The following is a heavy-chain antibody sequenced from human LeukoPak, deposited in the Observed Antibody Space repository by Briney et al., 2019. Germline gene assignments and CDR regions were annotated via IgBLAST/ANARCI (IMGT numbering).Heavy chain of an antibody. Sequence: GGSLRLSCAASGFTFTTYAMSWVRQAPGKWLEWLSGTTGSGGSTYYADSVKGRFTISRDNSKNTLSLQMNSLRAEDTAVYYCAKGPNFWLTPIAFAIWGQGTMVTVSS. J-gene: IGHJ3*02. V-gene: IGHV3-23*01. CDR3: AKGPNFWLTPIAFAI. CDR2: TTGSGGST. CDR1: GFTFTTYA. D-gene: IGHD3-3*01.